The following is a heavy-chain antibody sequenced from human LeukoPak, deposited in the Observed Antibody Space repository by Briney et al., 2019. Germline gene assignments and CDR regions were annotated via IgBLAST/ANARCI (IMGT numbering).Heavy chain of an antibody. V-gene: IGHV4-59*01. CDR3: PRDRRERAIVGAASYYYYYGMDV. Sequence: WETLSLACTVAGVSISSYYRSWVRQPPGKGLEWVGYIYYSGSTNYNTSLKSRVTIPLDTSKNHFPLKLTSVTAADTAVYYCPRDRRERAIVGAASYYYYYGMDVCGQGTTVTVSS. J-gene: IGHJ6*02. CDR2: IYYSGST. D-gene: IGHD1-26*01. CDR1: GVSISSYY.